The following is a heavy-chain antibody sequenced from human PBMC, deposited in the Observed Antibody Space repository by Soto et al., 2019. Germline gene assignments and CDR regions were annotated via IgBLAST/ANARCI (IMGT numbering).Heavy chain of an antibody. D-gene: IGHD4-17*01. CDR2: ISAYNGNT. CDR3: ARVQPTVVTPEAAFDI. V-gene: IGHV1-18*04. J-gene: IGHJ3*02. CDR1: GYTFTSYG. Sequence: ASVKVSCKASGYTFTSYGISWVRQAPGQGLEWMGWISAYNGNTNYAQKLQGRVTMTTDTSTSTAYMELRSLRSDDTAVYYCARVQPTVVTPEAAFDIWGQGTMVTVSS.